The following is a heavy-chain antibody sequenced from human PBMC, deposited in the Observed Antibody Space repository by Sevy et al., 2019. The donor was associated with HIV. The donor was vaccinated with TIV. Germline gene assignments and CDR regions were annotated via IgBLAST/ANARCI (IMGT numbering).Heavy chain of an antibody. CDR1: GFTFDDYG. J-gene: IGHJ4*02. CDR2: INWNGGST. D-gene: IGHD6-13*01. CDR3: AGNIAAAAGGGY. Sequence: GGSLRLSCAASGFTFDDYGMSWVRQAPGKGLEWVSGINWNGGSTGYADSVKGRFTISRDNGKNSLYLQMNSLGAEDTALYYCAGNIAAAAGGGYWGQGTLVTVSS. V-gene: IGHV3-20*04.